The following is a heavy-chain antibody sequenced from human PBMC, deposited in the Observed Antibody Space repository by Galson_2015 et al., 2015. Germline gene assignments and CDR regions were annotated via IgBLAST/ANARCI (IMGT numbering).Heavy chain of an antibody. CDR1: GFTFSSYA. V-gene: IGHV3-23*01. J-gene: IGHJ3*02. D-gene: IGHD3-22*01. CDR3: AKSGYYYDSSDYSSPHDAFDI. CDR2: IIDSGGSA. Sequence: SLRLSCAASGFTFSSYAMSWVRQAPGKGLEWVSAIIDSGGSAYYADSVKGRFTISRDNSKNTLSLQMNSLSAEDTAIYYCAKSGYYYDSSDYSSPHDAFDIWGQGTMVTVSS.